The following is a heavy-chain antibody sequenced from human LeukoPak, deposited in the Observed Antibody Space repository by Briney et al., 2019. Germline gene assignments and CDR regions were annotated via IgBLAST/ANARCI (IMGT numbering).Heavy chain of an antibody. V-gene: IGHV4-59*12. Sequence: SETLSLTCTVSGGSISSYYWSWIRQPPGKGLEWIGYIYYSGSTNYNPSLKSRLTISVDTSKNQFALKLSSVTAADTAVYYCARDQGWLQPAAYWGQGTLVTVSS. D-gene: IGHD5-24*01. CDR1: GGSISSYY. CDR3: ARDQGWLQPAAY. J-gene: IGHJ4*02. CDR2: IYYSGST.